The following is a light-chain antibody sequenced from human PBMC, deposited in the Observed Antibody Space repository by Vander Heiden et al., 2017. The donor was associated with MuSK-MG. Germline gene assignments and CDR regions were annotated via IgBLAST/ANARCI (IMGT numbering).Light chain of an antibody. CDR3: QQRLNYPLT. CDR1: QSIKTH. Sequence: KVTQSPSPLSASVGDRVTITCRASQSIKTHLNWYQQKAGKAPKLLIYSASTSHIGVPSRFSGSGSGTDFTLTISSLEPEDFATYYCQQRLNYPLTFGQGTKVEIK. CDR2: SAS. V-gene: IGKV1-39*01. J-gene: IGKJ1*01.